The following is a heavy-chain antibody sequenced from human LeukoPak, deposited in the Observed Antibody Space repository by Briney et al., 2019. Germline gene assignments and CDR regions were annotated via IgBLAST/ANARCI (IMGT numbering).Heavy chain of an antibody. Sequence: PGGSLRLSCAASGFTFSSYEMNWVRQAPGEGLEWVSYISSSGSTIYYADSVKGRFTISRDNAKNSLYLQMNSLRAEDTAVYYCARRNYDILGGYYYMDVWGKGTTVTISS. CDR2: ISSSGSTI. V-gene: IGHV3-48*03. J-gene: IGHJ6*03. CDR3: ARRNYDILGGYYYMDV. CDR1: GFTFSSYE. D-gene: IGHD3-9*01.